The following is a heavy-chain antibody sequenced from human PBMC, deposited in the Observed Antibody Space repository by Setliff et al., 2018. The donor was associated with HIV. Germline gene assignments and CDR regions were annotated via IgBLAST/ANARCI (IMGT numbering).Heavy chain of an antibody. CDR1: GFTFSSYW. CDR2: INSDGSST. J-gene: IGHJ4*02. D-gene: IGHD2-21*02. V-gene: IGHV3-74*01. CDR3: ARARGYCGGDCYIDY. Sequence: QPGGSLRLSCAASGFTFSSYWMHWVRQAPGKGLVWVSRINSDGSSTSYADSVKGRFTISRDNAKNTLYLQMNSLRAEDTAVYYCARARGYCGGDCYIDYWGQGTLVTVSS.